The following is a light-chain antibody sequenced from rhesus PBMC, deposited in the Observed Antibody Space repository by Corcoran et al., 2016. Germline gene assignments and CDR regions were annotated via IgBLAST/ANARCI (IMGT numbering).Light chain of an antibody. V-gene: IGKV2-78*01. CDR1: QSLLDSYGSTH. CDR3: MQTLQPPYS. Sequence: DIMLTQIPLSLPVTPGEPASISCRSSQSLLDSYGSTHLHWSLQMPGQSPSLLIYLVSKRATGVPDRFSGSGTAKYFNLKISRVEAEDGGVYYCMQTLQPPYSFGQGTKVEIK. CDR2: LVS. J-gene: IGKJ2*01.